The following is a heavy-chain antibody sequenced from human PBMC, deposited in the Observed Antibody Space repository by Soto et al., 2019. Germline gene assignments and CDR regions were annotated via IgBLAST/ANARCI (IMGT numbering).Heavy chain of an antibody. J-gene: IGHJ4*02. CDR2: VSYSGSP. CDR1: GASVSSSHY. V-gene: IGHV4-39*01. Sequence: QLQLQESGPGLVKSSETLSLTCSVSGASVSSSHYWGWIRQPPGKGLEWIGSVSYSGSPYYSPSFKSRITISVDTSNNQFSVRVRSVTATDTAVYFCARHYNTGAFFDYWGQGKLVTVSS. CDR3: ARHYNTGAFFDY. D-gene: IGHD1-20*01.